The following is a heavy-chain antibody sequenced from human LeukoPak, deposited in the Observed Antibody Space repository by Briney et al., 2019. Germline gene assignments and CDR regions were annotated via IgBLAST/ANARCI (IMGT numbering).Heavy chain of an antibody. CDR3: ASSILAAAGPNWFDP. CDR1: GGSISSGGYY. CDR2: IYHSGST. Sequence: NSSETLSLTCTVSGGSISSGGYYWSWIRQPPGKGLEWIGYIYHSGSTYYNPSLKSRVTISVDTSKNQFSLKLSSVTAADTAVYYCASSILAAAGPNWFDPWGQGTLVTVSS. V-gene: IGHV4-61*08. J-gene: IGHJ5*02. D-gene: IGHD6-13*01.